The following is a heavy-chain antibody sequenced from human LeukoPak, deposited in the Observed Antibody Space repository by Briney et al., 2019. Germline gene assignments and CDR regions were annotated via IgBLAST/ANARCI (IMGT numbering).Heavy chain of an antibody. CDR1: GGSISSYY. J-gene: IGHJ4*02. D-gene: IGHD2-2*01. Sequence: PSETLSLTCTVSGGSISSYYWSWIRQPPGKGLEWIGYIYYSGSTYYTPSLKSRLTMSVDTSNNQFSLMLTSVTAADTAVYYCTRGRTPSDYWGQGTLVTVS. CDR3: TRGRTPSDY. CDR2: IYYSGST. V-gene: IGHV4-59*08.